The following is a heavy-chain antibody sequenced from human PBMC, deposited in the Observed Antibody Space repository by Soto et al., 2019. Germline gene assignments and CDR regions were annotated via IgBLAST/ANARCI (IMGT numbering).Heavy chain of an antibody. V-gene: IGHV3-21*01. CDR2: ISSSSYI. Sequence: GGSLRLSCAASGFTFSSYSMNWVRQAPGKGLEWVSSISSSSYIYYADSVKGRFTISRDNAKNSLYLQMNSLRAEDTAVYYCASSSSPYYYYGMDVWGQGTTVTVSS. CDR3: ASSSSPYYYYGMDV. J-gene: IGHJ6*02. D-gene: IGHD6-6*01. CDR1: GFTFSSYS.